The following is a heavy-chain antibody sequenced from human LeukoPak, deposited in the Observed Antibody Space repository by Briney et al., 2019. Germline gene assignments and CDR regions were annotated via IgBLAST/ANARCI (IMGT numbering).Heavy chain of an antibody. J-gene: IGHJ4*02. D-gene: IGHD4-17*01. V-gene: IGHV3-53*01. CDR3: ARAFGVTTHFDY. CDR2: IYSGGST. Sequence: GGSLRLSCAASGFTVSSNYMSWVRQAPGKGLEWVSVIYSGGSTYYADSVKGRFTISRDNSKNTLYLQMNSLRAEDTAAYYCARAFGVTTHFDYWGQGTLVTVSS. CDR1: GFTVSSNY.